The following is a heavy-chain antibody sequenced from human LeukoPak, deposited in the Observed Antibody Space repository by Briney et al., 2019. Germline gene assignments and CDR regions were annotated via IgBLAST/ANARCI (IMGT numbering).Heavy chain of an antibody. CDR1: GGSFSCYY. CDR3: ARANFPGTSFDY. D-gene: IGHD6-13*01. CDR2: INHSGST. J-gene: IGHJ4*02. Sequence: PSETLSLTCAVYGGSFSCYYWSWIRQPPGKGLEWIGEINHSGSTNYNPSLKSRVTISVDTSKNQFSLKLSSVAAADTAVYYCARANFPGTSFDYWGQGTLVTVSS. V-gene: IGHV4-34*01.